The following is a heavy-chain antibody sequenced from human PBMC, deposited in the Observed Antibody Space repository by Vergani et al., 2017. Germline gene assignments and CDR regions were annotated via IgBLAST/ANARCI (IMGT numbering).Heavy chain of an antibody. CDR3: AKDLSYSTAWPHFDS. J-gene: IGHJ4*02. Sequence: QVQLVESGGGVVQPGRSLRLSCTPSSFKLGDYGMHWVRQAPGRGLEWVSMTWYEGNNNYYADSVKGRFTISKDISKNTLYLQMNSLRVEDTAMYFCAKDLSYSTAWPHFDSRGQGTLVTVSS. V-gene: IGHV3-33*06. CDR1: SFKLGDYG. CDR2: TWYEGNNN. D-gene: IGHD4-11*01.